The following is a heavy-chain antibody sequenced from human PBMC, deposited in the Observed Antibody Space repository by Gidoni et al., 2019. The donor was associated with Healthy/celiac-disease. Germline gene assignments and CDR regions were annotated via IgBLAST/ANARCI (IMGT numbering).Heavy chain of an antibody. V-gene: IGHV1-3*01. J-gene: IGHJ4*02. CDR1: GYTFTSYA. D-gene: IGHD3-22*01. Sequence: QVQLVQSGAEVKKPGASVKVSCQASGYTFTSYAMHWVRQAPGQRLEWMGWINAGNGNTKYSQKFQGRVTITRDTSASTAYMELSSLRSEDTAVYYCARVLFSSGYGRLGYWGQGTLVTVSS. CDR2: INAGNGNT. CDR3: ARVLFSSGYGRLGY.